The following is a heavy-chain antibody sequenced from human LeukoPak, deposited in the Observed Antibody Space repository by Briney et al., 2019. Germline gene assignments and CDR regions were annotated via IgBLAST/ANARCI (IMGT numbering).Heavy chain of an antibody. J-gene: IGHJ4*02. D-gene: IGHD2/OR15-2a*01. CDR1: GFTFSAYG. CDR2: VSFDGNNK. Sequence: GGSLRLSCATSGFTFSAYGMHWVRQAPGKGLEWVAVVSFDGNNKYYADSVKGRFPISRDNSKTTLYLQMNSLRTEDTAVYYCAKEAAAAQNRGSFFDYWGQGTLVTVSS. CDR3: AKEAAAAQNRGSFFDY. V-gene: IGHV3-30*18.